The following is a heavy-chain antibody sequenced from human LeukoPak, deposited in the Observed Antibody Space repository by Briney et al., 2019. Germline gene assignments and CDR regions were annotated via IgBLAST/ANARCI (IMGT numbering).Heavy chain of an antibody. CDR3: AFHPKTYYYYYYYMDV. CDR2: ISGYNGKT. V-gene: IGHV1-18*01. Sequence: ASVKVSCKASGYTFNTYGITWVRQAPGQGLEWMGWISGYNGKTKYAQKLQDRVTMTTDTSTTTAYMELRSLRSDDTAVYYCAFHPKTYYYYYYYMDVWGKGTTVTVSS. J-gene: IGHJ6*03. CDR1: GYTFNTYG.